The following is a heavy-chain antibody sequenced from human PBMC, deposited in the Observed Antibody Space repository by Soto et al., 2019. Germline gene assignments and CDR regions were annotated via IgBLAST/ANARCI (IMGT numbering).Heavy chain of an antibody. CDR1: GYSFTAYW. CDR2: IDPSDSYV. J-gene: IGHJ4*02. D-gene: IGHD2-2*01. CDR3: TRRASSSFYPFDF. V-gene: IGHV5-10-1*01. Sequence: PGESLKISCQAPGYSFTAYWITWVRQMPGKGLEWMATIDPSDSYVDYSPSFRGHVTFSVDRSITTVYLQWNSLKASDSAMYFCTRRASSSFYPFDFWGQGAPVTVSS.